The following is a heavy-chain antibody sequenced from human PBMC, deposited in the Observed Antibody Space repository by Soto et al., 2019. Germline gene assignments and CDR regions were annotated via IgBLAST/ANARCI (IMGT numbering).Heavy chain of an antibody. CDR3: ANGKNGATGWYHP. Sequence: QEQLVQSGTEVKKPGASVTVSCKSSGYTFTDFYLHWLRQAPGQGLEWVGWINPKTGDTKSSQKFQGRVTMSRDTSGSTAYIGLTSLTPDDTAMYYCANGKNGATGWYHPWGQGTRVTVSS. CDR2: INPKTGDT. V-gene: IGHV1-2*02. CDR1: GYTFTDFY. D-gene: IGHD2-8*01. J-gene: IGHJ5*02.